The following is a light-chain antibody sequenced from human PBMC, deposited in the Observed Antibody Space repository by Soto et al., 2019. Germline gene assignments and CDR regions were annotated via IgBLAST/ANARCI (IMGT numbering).Light chain of an antibody. CDR3: QQYGSSPFT. V-gene: IGKV3-20*01. J-gene: IGKJ4*01. CDR2: GAS. Sequence: EIVLTQSPGTLSLSPGEIATLSCRASQSVSSSYLAWYQQKPGQAPRLLIYGASSRATGIPDRFSGSGSGTDFTLTISRLEPEDFAVYSCQQYGSSPFTFGGGTKVEIK. CDR1: QSVSSSY.